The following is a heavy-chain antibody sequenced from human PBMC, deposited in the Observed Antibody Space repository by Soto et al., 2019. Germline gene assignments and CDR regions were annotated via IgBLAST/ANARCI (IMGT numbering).Heavy chain of an antibody. CDR2: IYHSWAT. Sequence: QAQLQESGPGLVRPSGTLSLTCTVSPFSVTNNNYLNWVRQSPGKALEWIGEIYHSWATYYNPSLSRRSTLSTDKSKNQISLNRTSVTVAYTAVYYCARDSRYCTDGGCSIMRDAFDVWGQGTLVTVSS. CDR3: ARDSRYCTDGGCSIMRDAFDV. D-gene: IGHD2-15*01. CDR1: PFSVTNNNY. J-gene: IGHJ3*01. V-gene: IGHV4-4*02.